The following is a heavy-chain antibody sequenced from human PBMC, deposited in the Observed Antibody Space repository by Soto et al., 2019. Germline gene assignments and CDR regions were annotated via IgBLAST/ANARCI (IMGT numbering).Heavy chain of an antibody. CDR2: IYPGDSDA. J-gene: IGHJ4*02. CDR1: GYSFTDYW. V-gene: IGHV5-51*01. CDR3: ARQADYNLLTGYFYSFDY. Sequence: GESLKISCKSSGYSFTDYWIGWVRQMPGKGLEWMGIIYPGDSDARYSPSFQGQVTISVDTSINTAFLRWNSLTASDTAMYYCARQADYNLLTGYFYSFDYWGQGSLVTVSS. D-gene: IGHD3-9*01.